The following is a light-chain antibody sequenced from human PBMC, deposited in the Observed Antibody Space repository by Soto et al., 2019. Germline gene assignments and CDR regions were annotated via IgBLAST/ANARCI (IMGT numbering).Light chain of an antibody. J-gene: IGKJ3*01. CDR1: QGIRND. CDR2: AAS. Sequence: ASQSTQYPNTVSVSVRDSVTITCGASQGIRNDLDWFQQKPGKAPKLLIYAASNLQSGVPARFSGSGSGTDFTLTSSSLQPEDFATYYCLQKYLYPFAVGPGTKVEI. V-gene: IGKV1-6*02. CDR3: LQKYLYPFA.